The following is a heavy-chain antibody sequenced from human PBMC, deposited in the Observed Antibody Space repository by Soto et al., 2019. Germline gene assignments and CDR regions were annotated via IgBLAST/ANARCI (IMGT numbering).Heavy chain of an antibody. V-gene: IGHV1-18*04. D-gene: IGHD6-19*01. CDR2: ISIHNGNT. Sequence: QAQLLQSGGELKKSGASVKVSCKASGYTFNTYGISWVRQAPGQGLEWMAWISIHNGNTNFAQKFQGRVTLTTDTATSTANMKLRSLRSDDTAVYTCARMTAVDNSHYLIDVGGKGTTVTVSS. CDR3: ARMTAVDNSHYLIDV. J-gene: IGHJ6*03. CDR1: GYTFNTYG.